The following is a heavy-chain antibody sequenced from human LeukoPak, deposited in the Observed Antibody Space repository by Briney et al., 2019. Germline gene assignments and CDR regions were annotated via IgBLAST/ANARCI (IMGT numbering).Heavy chain of an antibody. CDR1: GFTFSTYA. Sequence: PAGSLRLSCAASGFTFSTYAMSWVRLAPGKGLEWVSGISGSGGSTYYADSVKGRFTSSRDNSNNTLYVQMNSLRVEDTAVYYCAKSGGLSGSGRLAMDVWGQGTTVTVSS. CDR2: ISGSGGST. V-gene: IGHV3-23*01. J-gene: IGHJ6*02. CDR3: AKSGGLSGSGRLAMDV. D-gene: IGHD3-10*01.